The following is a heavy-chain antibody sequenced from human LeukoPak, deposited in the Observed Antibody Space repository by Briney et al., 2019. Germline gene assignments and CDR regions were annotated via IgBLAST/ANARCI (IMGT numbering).Heavy chain of an antibody. CDR2: ISSSGSTI. CDR1: GFTFSSYE. J-gene: IGHJ6*02. Sequence: GGSLRLSCAASGFTFSSYEMNWVRQAPGKGLEWVSYISSSGSTIYYADSVKGRFTISRDNAKNSLYLQMNSLRAEDTAVYYCARADAQQLPDYYYYGMDVWGQGTTVTVSS. V-gene: IGHV3-48*03. CDR3: ARADAQQLPDYYYYGMDV. D-gene: IGHD6-13*01.